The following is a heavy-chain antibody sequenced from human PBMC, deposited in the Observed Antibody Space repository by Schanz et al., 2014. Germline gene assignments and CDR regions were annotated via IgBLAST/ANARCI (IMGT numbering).Heavy chain of an antibody. Sequence: EVQLAESGGGLIQPGGSLRLSCVVSGFSVSNTYMHWVRQPPGKGLEWVSVINSAGTTYYADSVKGRFTFSRDSSKNTVYLQMDSLRADDTSVYYCARGRGYIIGQWGRGILVTVSS. D-gene: IGHD3-10*01. CDR1: GFSVSNTY. V-gene: IGHV3-53*01. J-gene: IGHJ4*02. CDR2: INSAGTT. CDR3: ARGRGYIIGQ.